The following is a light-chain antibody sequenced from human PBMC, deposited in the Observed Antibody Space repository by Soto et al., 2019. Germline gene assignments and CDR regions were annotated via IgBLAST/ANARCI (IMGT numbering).Light chain of an antibody. V-gene: IGKV3-20*01. CDR1: QSVSNNY. CDR2: GAS. CDR3: QQYTGPPTT. Sequence: EIVLTQSTGTLSLSPGERATLSCRASQSVSNNYLAWYQQKPGQAPRLLIYGASNRATGIPDRFSGSGSGTDFTLTITRLEPEDSAVYFCQQYTGPPTTFGQGTRLEI. J-gene: IGKJ5*01.